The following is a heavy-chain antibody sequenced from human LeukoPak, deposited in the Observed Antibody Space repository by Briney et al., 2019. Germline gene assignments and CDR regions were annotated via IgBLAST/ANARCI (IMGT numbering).Heavy chain of an antibody. CDR3: ARDGPYAVGSGGLTYFDY. Sequence: GGSLRLSCAASGFTFSSYWMSWVRQAPGKGLEWVANIKQDGSEKYYVDSVKGRFTISRDNAKNSLYLQMNSLRAEDTAVYYCARDGPYAVGSGGLTYFDYWGQGTLVTVSS. D-gene: IGHD3-10*01. CDR2: IKQDGSEK. J-gene: IGHJ4*02. V-gene: IGHV3-7*01. CDR1: GFTFSSYW.